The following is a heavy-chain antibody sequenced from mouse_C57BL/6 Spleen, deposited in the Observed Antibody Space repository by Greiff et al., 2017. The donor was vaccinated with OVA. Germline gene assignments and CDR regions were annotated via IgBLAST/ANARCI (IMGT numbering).Heavy chain of an antibody. J-gene: IGHJ2*01. CDR3: ARTGYGSFVYFDY. CDR2: IYPGSGST. Sequence: QVQLQQPGAELVKPGASVKMSCKASGYTFTSYWITWVKQRPGQGLEWIGDIYPGSGSTNYNEKFKSKATLTVDTSSSPAYMQLSSLTSEDSSVYYCARTGYGSFVYFDYWGQGTTLTVSS. CDR1: GYTFTSYW. V-gene: IGHV1-55*01. D-gene: IGHD1-1*01.